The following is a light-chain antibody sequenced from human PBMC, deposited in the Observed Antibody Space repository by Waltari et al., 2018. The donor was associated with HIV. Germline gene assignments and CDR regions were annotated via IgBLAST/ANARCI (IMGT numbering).Light chain of an antibody. CDR2: DNN. J-gene: IGLJ2*01. V-gene: IGLV1-40*01. Sequence: QSVLTQLHSVSEAPGHRVTLPCTGTSSNIGSSYDVPWYQQLPGTAPKLLIYDNNNRPSGVPDRFSGSKSGTSASRAITGLQAEDEADYYCQSYDSRLGVLFGGGTKLTVL. CDR3: QSYDSRLGVL. CDR1: SSNIGSSYD.